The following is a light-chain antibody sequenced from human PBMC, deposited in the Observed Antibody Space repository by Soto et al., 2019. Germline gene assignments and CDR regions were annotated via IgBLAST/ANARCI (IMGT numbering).Light chain of an antibody. J-gene: IGKJ3*01. Sequence: LTQSPAILSLSPGERATLSCTASQSVDTYIAWYQQRPGQPPRLLIHDTSHRASAVPARFRGSGSGTDFTLTITSLETEDFAVYFCQQRRNWVSFGPGT. CDR1: QSVDTY. V-gene: IGKV3-11*01. CDR3: QQRRNWVS. CDR2: DTS.